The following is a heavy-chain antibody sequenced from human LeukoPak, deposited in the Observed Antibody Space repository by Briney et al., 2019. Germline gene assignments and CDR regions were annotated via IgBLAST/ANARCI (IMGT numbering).Heavy chain of an antibody. CDR3: ARDSPRAAVRGAFDI. Sequence: GGSLRLSCAASGFTFSSYSMNRVRQAPGKGLEWVSYISSSSTIYYADSVKGRFTISRDNAKNSLYLQMNSLRAEDTAVYYCARDSPRAAVRGAFDIWGQGTMVTVSS. D-gene: IGHD3-10*01. J-gene: IGHJ3*02. V-gene: IGHV3-48*04. CDR2: ISSSSTI. CDR1: GFTFSSYS.